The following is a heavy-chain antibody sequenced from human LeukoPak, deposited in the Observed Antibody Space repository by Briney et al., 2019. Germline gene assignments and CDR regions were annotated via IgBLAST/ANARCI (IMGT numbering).Heavy chain of an antibody. D-gene: IGHD2-2*01. CDR2: ISYDGSNK. Sequence: GGSLRLSCAASGFTFSSYAMHWVRQAPGKGLEWVAVISYDGSNKYYANSVKGRFTISRDNSKNTLYLQMNSLRAEDTAVYYCARVRYCSSTCCNYPFDYWGQGTLVTVSS. CDR1: GFTFSSYA. V-gene: IGHV3-30-3*01. CDR3: ARVRYCSSTCCNYPFDY. J-gene: IGHJ4*02.